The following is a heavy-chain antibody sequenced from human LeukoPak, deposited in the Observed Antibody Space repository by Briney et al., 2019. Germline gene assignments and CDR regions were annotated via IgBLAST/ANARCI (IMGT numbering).Heavy chain of an antibody. CDR3: AEDKVSRGYFDY. V-gene: IGHV3-23*01. D-gene: IGHD1-26*01. J-gene: IGHJ4*02. CDR1: GFTFSSYA. CDR2: IGGSDIST. Sequence: GGSLRLSCAASGFTFSSYAMTWVRQAPGKGLEWVSSIGGSDISTYYADSAKGRFSISRDNSKNTLYLQMNSLRAEDTAVYYCAEDKVSRGYFDYWGQGTLVTVSS.